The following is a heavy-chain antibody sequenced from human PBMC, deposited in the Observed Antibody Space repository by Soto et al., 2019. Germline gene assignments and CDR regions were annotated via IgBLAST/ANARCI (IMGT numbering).Heavy chain of an antibody. CDR1: GGSISSSSYY. CDR2: IYSSGST. Sequence: QLQLQESGPGLVKPSETLSLTCTVSGGSISSSSYYWGWIRQPPGKGLEWIGSIYSSGSTYYNPSLKSRVTISVDTSKNEFSLKLSSVTAADTAVYYCARDLLWVRGYSGYYFDYWGQGTLVTVSS. J-gene: IGHJ4*02. V-gene: IGHV4-39*01. D-gene: IGHD5-12*01. CDR3: ARDLLWVRGYSGYYFDY.